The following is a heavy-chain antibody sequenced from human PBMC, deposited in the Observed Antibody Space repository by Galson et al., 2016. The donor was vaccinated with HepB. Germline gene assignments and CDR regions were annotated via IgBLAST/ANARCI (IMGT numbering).Heavy chain of an antibody. CDR3: AKDFRGSGYFLDS. CDR1: GIIFSNYA. D-gene: IGHD6-25*01. V-gene: IGHV3-23*01. J-gene: IGHJ4*02. Sequence: SLRLSCAASGIIFSNYAMSWVRQAPGKGLEWVSVISGSGDNTYYADSVKGRFTISRDNSKNTLFLQMNSLRGEDSALYYCAKDFRGSGYFLDSWGQGILVTVSS. CDR2: ISGSGDNT.